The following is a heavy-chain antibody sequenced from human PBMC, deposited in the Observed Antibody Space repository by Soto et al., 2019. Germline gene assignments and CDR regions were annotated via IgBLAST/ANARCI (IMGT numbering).Heavy chain of an antibody. V-gene: IGHV1-18*01. Sequence: GASVKVSCKASGYTFTSYGISWVRQAPGQGLEWMGWISAYNGNTNYAQKLQGGVTMTTDTSTSTAYMELRSLRSDDTAVYYCAREGYSSGWVRGWFDPWGQGTLVTVSS. CDR2: ISAYNGNT. CDR3: AREGYSSGWVRGWFDP. J-gene: IGHJ5*02. CDR1: GYTFTSYG. D-gene: IGHD6-19*01.